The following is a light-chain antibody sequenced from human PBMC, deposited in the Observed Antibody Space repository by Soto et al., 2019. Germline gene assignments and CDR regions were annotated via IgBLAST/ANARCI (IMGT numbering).Light chain of an antibody. CDR3: QHRSNWPPLT. Sequence: EIVLTQSPATLSLSPGERATLSCRASQSFSNYLAWYQQKPGQAPRLLIYVASNRATGIPARFSGSGSGTDFTLTISSLEPEDVADYYCQHRSNWPPLTFGGGTKVEIK. CDR1: QSFSNY. J-gene: IGKJ4*01. V-gene: IGKV3-11*01. CDR2: VAS.